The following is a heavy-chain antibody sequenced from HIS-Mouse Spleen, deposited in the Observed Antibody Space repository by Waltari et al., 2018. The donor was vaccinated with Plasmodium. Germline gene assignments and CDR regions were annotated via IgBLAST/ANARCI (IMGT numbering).Heavy chain of an antibody. Sequence: VQLVESGGGLVQPGGSLSLSCAASGFTFISYWMSWVRQAPGKGLEWVAVISDDGSNKYYAESVKGRFTISRDNSKNTLYLQMNSLRAEDTAVYYCARDRRLAFDYWGQGTLVTVSS. CDR3: ARDRRLAFDY. V-gene: IGHV3-30-3*01. J-gene: IGHJ4*02. D-gene: IGHD2-15*01. CDR2: ISDDGSNK. CDR1: GFTFISYW.